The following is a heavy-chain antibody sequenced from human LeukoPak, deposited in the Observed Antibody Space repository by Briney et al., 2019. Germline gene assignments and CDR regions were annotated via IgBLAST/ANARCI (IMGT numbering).Heavy chain of an antibody. J-gene: IGHJ6*02. V-gene: IGHV3-30*18. CDR3: AKSPRSYYLAYYYYGMDV. D-gene: IGHD3-10*01. CDR2: ISYDGSNK. CDR1: GFTFSSYG. Sequence: GGSLRLSCAASGFTFSSYGMHWVRQAPGKGLEWVAVISYDGSNKYYADSVKGRFTISRDNSKNTLYLQMNSLRAEDTAVCYCAKSPRSYYLAYYYYGMDVWGQGTTVTVSS.